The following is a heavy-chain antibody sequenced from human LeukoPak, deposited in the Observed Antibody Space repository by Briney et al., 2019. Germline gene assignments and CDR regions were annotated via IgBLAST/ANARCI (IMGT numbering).Heavy chain of an antibody. CDR1: GYTVTSYD. Sequence: ASVKVSCKASGYTVTSYDINWVRQATGQGLEWMGWMNPNSGNTGYAQKFQGRVTMTRNTSISTAYMELSSLRSEDTAVYYCARDLPRSTSCLGYWGQGTLVTVSS. J-gene: IGHJ4*02. CDR2: MNPNSGNT. CDR3: ARDLPRSTSCLGY. D-gene: IGHD2-2*01. V-gene: IGHV1-8*01.